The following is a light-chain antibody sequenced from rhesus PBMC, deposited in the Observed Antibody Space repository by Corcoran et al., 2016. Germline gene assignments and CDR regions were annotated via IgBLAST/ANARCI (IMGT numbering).Light chain of an antibody. CDR1: QAISNY. V-gene: IGKV1-37*01. Sequence: DIQMTQSPSSLSASVGETVTITCRASQAISNYLTWYQQQPGKTTKPLIYYASYLTRGVTSRFSCSGAGTEFTLTISSLQPEDSAIYHCQQHNSDPFTFGPRTKLEIK. CDR2: YAS. CDR3: QQHNSDPFT. J-gene: IGKJ3*01.